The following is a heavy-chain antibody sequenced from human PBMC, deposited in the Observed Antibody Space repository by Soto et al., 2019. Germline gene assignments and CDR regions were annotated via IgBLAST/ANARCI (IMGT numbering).Heavy chain of an antibody. V-gene: IGHV4-34*01. CDR1: GGTFSGYY. CDR2: INHSGST. CDR3: ARAGIAARLVDF. Sequence: SETLSLTCVVYGGTFSGYYWSWIRQPPGKGLEWIGEINHSGSTNFNPSLKSRVTISVDTSKNQFSLKLSSVTAADTAVYYCARAGIAARLVDFWGQGTLVT. D-gene: IGHD6-6*01. J-gene: IGHJ4*02.